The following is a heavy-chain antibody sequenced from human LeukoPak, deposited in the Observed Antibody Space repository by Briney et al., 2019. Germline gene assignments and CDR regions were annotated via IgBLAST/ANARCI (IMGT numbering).Heavy chain of an antibody. J-gene: IGHJ3*02. CDR2: IKQDGSEK. CDR1: GFTFSSYW. CDR3: ARARGDYIAFDI. V-gene: IGHV3-7*05. Sequence: GGSLSLSCADSGFTFSSYWMTWVRQAPGKGLEWVANIKQDGSEKYYVDSVKGRFSISRENAKNSLYLQMNSLRAEDTAVYYCARARGDYIAFDIWGQGTMVTVSS. D-gene: IGHD4-17*01.